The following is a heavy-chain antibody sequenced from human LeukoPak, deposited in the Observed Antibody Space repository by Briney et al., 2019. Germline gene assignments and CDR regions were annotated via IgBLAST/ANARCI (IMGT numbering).Heavy chain of an antibody. CDR1: GFTFSTYG. CDR3: AKIEGKYQLANVPDH. J-gene: IGHJ4*02. Sequence: GGSLKLSCAASGFTFSTYGMHWVRQAPGKSLEWVAFIRYDGNNKYYADFVKGRFTISRDNSKNTLYLHMNSLRTEDTAVHYCAKIEGKYQLANVPDHWGQGTLVTVSS. V-gene: IGHV3-30*02. CDR2: IRYDGNNK. D-gene: IGHD2-2*01.